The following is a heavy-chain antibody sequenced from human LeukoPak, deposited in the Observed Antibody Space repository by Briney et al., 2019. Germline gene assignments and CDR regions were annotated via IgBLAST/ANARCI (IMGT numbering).Heavy chain of an antibody. CDR3: VRYPQLSAVPTYAGHYFDY. CDR1: GFTFSIYS. CDR2: ISSSSSYI. J-gene: IGHJ4*02. Sequence: GGSLRLSCAASGFTFSIYSMRCVRQAPGKGLEWVSSISSSSSYIYYADSVKGRFTISRDNAKNSLYLQMNSLGTEDTAVYYCVRYPQLSAVPTYAGHYFDYWGQGTLVTVSS. V-gene: IGHV3-21*01. D-gene: IGHD3-16*02.